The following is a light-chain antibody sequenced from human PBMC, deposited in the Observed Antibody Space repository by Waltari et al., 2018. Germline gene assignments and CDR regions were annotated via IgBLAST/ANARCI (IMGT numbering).Light chain of an antibody. CDR2: AAS. CDR3: QQSYSTLIT. Sequence: DIQMTQSPSSLSASVGDRVTITCRASQSISSYLNWYQQKPGKAPKLLIYAASSVQSGVPSRFSGSGSGTDFTLTISSLQPEDFATYYCQQSYSTLITFGQGTRLEIK. J-gene: IGKJ5*01. V-gene: IGKV1-39*01. CDR1: QSISSY.